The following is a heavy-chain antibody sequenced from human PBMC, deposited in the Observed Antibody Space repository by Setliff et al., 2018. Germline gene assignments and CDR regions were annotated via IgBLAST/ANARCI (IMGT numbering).Heavy chain of an antibody. V-gene: IGHV4-39*01. CDR3: ARTGTYRYFDY. Sequence: TLSLTCTVSGASLSSGTYYWGWIRQPPGKGLEWIGRSYYRGDTYYNASLKGRLTISVDTDQNQFSLRLTSVTAADTAVYYCARTGTYRYFDYWGQGALVTVSS. CDR1: GASLSSGTYY. J-gene: IGHJ4*02. D-gene: IGHD1-1*01. CDR2: SYYRGDT.